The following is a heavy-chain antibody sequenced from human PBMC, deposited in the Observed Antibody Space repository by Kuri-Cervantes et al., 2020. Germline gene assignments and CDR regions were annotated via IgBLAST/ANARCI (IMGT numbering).Heavy chain of an antibody. CDR3: ARETAATGYPFDY. V-gene: IGHV4-39*07. CDR2: IYYSGST. J-gene: IGHJ4*02. D-gene: IGHD6-13*01. CDR1: GGSISSSSYY. Sequence: SETLSLTCTVSGGSISSSSYYWGWIRQPPGKGLEWIGSIYYSGSTYYNPSLKSRVTISVDTSKNQFSLNLSSVTAADTAVYYCARETAATGYPFDYWGQGVLVTVSS.